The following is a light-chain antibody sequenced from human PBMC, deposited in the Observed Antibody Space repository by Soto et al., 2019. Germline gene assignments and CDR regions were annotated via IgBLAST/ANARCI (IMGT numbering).Light chain of an antibody. V-gene: IGKV3-11*01. CDR2: DAS. CDR1: QSVNNY. CDR3: LQRSSWPRT. J-gene: IGKJ2*01. Sequence: EIVLTQSQATLSLSPGERATRTCRASQSVNNYLAWYQQKPGQAPRLLIYDASNRATAIPDRFSGSGSGTDFTLTISSLEPEDFAVYYCLQRSSWPRTFGQGTRLEIK.